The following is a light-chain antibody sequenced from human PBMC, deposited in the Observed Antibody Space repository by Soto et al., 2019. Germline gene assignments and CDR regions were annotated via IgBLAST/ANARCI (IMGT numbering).Light chain of an antibody. J-gene: IGLJ2*01. V-gene: IGLV1-51*01. CDR3: ATRDDNLRLV. CDR1: ASNIGSNI. Sequence: QSVLSQPPSVSAAPGQRVTISCSGSASNIGSNIVSWYQQFPGTAPQLIIFHNNRRPSGLSDRFSASKSDTAATLDIAGLQTGDEATYYCATRDDNLRLVFGGGTKLTVL. CDR2: HNN.